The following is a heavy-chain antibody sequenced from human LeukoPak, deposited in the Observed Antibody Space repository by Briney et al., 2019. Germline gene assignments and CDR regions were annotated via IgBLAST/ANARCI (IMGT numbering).Heavy chain of an antibody. CDR1: GGSISSSSYY. V-gene: IGHV4-39*07. CDR2: IYYSGNT. CDR3: ARFTRAGATLYYFDY. Sequence: PSETLSLTCTVSGGSISSSSYYWGWIRQPPGKGLEWIGSIYYSGNTYYNPSLKSRVTISVDTSKNQFSLKLSSVTAADTAVYYCARFTRAGATLYYFDYWGQGTLVTVSS. J-gene: IGHJ4*02. D-gene: IGHD6-19*01.